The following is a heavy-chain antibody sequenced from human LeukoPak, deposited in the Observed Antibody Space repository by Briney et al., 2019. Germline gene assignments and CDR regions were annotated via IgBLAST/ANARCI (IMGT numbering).Heavy chain of an antibody. CDR3: ARTGEGITMVRGVISHDYFDY. CDR1: GGSISSGGYY. V-gene: IGHV4-31*03. Sequence: PSQTLSLTCTVSGGSISSGGYYWSWIRQHPGKGLEWIGYIYYSGSTYYNPSLKGRVTISVDMSKNQFSLKLSSVTAADTAVYYCARTGEGITMVRGVISHDYFDYWGQGTLVTVSS. D-gene: IGHD3-10*01. CDR2: IYYSGST. J-gene: IGHJ4*02.